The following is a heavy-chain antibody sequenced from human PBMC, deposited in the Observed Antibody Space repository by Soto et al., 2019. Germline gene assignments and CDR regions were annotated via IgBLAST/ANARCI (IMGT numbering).Heavy chain of an antibody. Sequence: SETLSLTCTVSGASITNDDFFWSWTRQHPDKGLEWLAYITYGGSIYSNPPLRSRLSVSIDKSKSQFSFNVRPVTAAAKAVFFCAKMERIPLWLLFQNWGKGLLVTVSS. CDR1: GASITNDDFF. CDR3: AKMERIPLWLLFQN. CDR2: ITYGGSI. V-gene: IGHV4-31*03. J-gene: IGHJ4*02. D-gene: IGHD5-18*01.